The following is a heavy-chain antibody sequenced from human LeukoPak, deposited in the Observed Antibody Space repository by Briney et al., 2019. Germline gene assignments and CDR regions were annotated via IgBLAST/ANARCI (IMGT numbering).Heavy chain of an antibody. CDR1: GGSISSSNW. CDR3: ATGSGYYYSSAFDI. D-gene: IGHD3-22*01. V-gene: IGHV4-4*02. CDR2: IYHSGST. Sequence: SETLSLTCAVSGGSISSSNWWSWVRQPPGKGLEWIGEIYHSGSTNYNPSLKSRVTISVDKSKNQFSLKLSSVTAADTAVYYCATGSGYYYSSAFDIWGQGTMVTVSS. J-gene: IGHJ3*02.